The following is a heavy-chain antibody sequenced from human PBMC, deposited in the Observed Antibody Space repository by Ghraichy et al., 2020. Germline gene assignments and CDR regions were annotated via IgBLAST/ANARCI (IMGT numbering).Heavy chain of an antibody. CDR2: IIPIFGTA. J-gene: IGHJ4*02. V-gene: IGHV1-69*06. CDR1: GGTFSSYA. CDR3: ARGERGEYCGGDCI. D-gene: IGHD2-21*02. Sequence: SVKVSCKASGGTFSSYAISWVRQAPGQGLEWMGGIIPIFGTANYAQKFQGRVTITADKSTSTAYMELSSLRSEDTAVYYCARGERGEYCGGDCIWGQGTLVTVSS.